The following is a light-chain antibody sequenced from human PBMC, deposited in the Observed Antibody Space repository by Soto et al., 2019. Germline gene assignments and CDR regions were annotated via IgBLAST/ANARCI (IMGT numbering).Light chain of an antibody. CDR2: AAS. Sequence: TQSPSSLSASTGDRVTITCRASQGISSYLAWYQQKPGKAPKLLIYAASTLQSGVPSRFSGSGSGTDFTLTISCLQSEDFATYYCQQYYSYPYPFGQGTKVDIK. CDR1: QGISSY. V-gene: IGKV1-8*01. CDR3: QQYYSYPYP. J-gene: IGKJ2*01.